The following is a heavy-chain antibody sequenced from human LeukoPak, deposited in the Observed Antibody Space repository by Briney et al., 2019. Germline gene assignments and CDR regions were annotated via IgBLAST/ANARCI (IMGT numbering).Heavy chain of an antibody. CDR1: GVSISSGGYS. D-gene: IGHD6-13*01. Sequence: SGTLSLTCAVSGVSISSGGYSWSWIRQPPGKGLEWIGYIYHSGSTYYNPSLKSRVTISVDRSKNQFSLKLSSVTAADTAVYYCARGIAAAGDYFDYWGQGTLVTVSS. CDR2: IYHSGST. V-gene: IGHV4-30-2*01. CDR3: ARGIAAAGDYFDY. J-gene: IGHJ4*02.